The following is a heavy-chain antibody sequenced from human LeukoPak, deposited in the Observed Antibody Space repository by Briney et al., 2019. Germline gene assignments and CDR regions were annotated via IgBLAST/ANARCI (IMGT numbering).Heavy chain of an antibody. J-gene: IGHJ5*02. D-gene: IGHD6-19*01. CDR2: ISGSGGST. CDR3: AKDGYSSGWYGFNWFDP. Sequence: GGSLRLSCAASGFTFSSYAMSWVRQAPGKGLEWGSAISGSGGSTYYADSVKGRFTISRDNSKNTLYLQMNSLRAEDTAVYYCAKDGYSSGWYGFNWFDPWGQGTLVTVSS. CDR1: GFTFSSYA. V-gene: IGHV3-23*01.